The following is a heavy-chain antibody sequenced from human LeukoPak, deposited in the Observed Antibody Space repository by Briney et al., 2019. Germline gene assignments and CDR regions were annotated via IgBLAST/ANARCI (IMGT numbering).Heavy chain of an antibody. Sequence: ASVKVSCKASGYTFTGYYMHWVRQAPGQGREWMGWINPNSGGTNYAQKFQGRVTMTRDTSISTAYMELSRLRSDDTAVYYCARDAAYYYDSSGYYPFDYWGQGTLVTVSS. D-gene: IGHD3-22*01. CDR1: GYTFTGYY. V-gene: IGHV1-2*02. CDR3: ARDAAYYYDSSGYYPFDY. J-gene: IGHJ4*02. CDR2: INPNSGGT.